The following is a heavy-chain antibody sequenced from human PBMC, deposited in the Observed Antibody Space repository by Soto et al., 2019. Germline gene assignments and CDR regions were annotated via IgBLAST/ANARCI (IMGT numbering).Heavy chain of an antibody. Sequence: SETLSLTCTVSGGSISSYYWSWIRQPPGKGLEWIGCTDYSGSTYYNPSLKSRVTISVDTSKNQFSLKLSSVTAADTAVYYCARHKRSYDFSGFDPWGQGTLVTVSS. J-gene: IGHJ5*02. CDR1: GGSISSYY. CDR3: ARHKRSYDFSGFDP. CDR2: TDYSGST. D-gene: IGHD3-3*01. V-gene: IGHV4-59*04.